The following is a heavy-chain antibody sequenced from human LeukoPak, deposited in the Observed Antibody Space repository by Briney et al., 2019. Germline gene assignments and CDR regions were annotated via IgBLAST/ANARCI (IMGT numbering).Heavy chain of an antibody. CDR3: ARDSSSWYFGWFDP. V-gene: IGHV1-2*06. J-gene: IGHJ5*02. D-gene: IGHD6-13*01. CDR2: INPNSGGT. CDR1: GYTFTGYY. Sequence: GASVKVSCKASGYTFTGYYMHWVRQAPGQGLEWMGRINPNSGGTNYAQKFQGRVTMTRDTSISTAYMELSRLRSDDTAVYYCARDSSSWYFGWFDPWGQGTLVTVSS.